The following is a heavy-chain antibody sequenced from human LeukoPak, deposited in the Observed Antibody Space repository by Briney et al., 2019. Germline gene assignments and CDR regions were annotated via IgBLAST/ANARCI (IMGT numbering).Heavy chain of an antibody. J-gene: IGHJ6*03. V-gene: IGHV3-21*04. CDR1: GFTFSSYE. Sequence: PGGSLRLSCAASGFTFSSYEMNWVRQAPGKGLEWVSSISSSSSYIYYADSVKGRFTISRDNAKNSLYLQMDSLRAEDTALYYCARSAAAVRDYYYYMDVWGKGTTVTVSS. CDR3: ARSAAAVRDYYYYMDV. CDR2: ISSSSSYI. D-gene: IGHD6-13*01.